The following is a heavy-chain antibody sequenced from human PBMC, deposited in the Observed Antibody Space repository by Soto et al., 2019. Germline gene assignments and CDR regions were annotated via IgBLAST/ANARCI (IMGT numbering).Heavy chain of an antibody. CDR1: GFTFDDYA. CDR2: ISWNSGSI. V-gene: IGHV3-9*01. Sequence: EVQLVESGGGLVQPGRSLRLSCAASGFTFDDYAMHWVRQAPGKGLEWVSGISWNSGSIGYVDSVKGRFTISRDNAKNSLYLQMNSLRAEDTALYYCAKDIGRLVQHQYAFDIWGQGTMVTVSS. J-gene: IGHJ3*02. D-gene: IGHD1-1*01. CDR3: AKDIGRLVQHQYAFDI.